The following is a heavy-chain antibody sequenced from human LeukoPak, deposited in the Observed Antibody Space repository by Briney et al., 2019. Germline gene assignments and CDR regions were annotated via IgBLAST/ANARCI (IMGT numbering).Heavy chain of an antibody. CDR3: AKDRAARNGMDV. CDR1: GGSMSGFY. Sequence: SETLSLTCTVSGGSMSGFYWSWLRQPAGKGLEWIGRLYVSGTTTYNPPLKSRVTMSVEASKNQFSLNLTSATAADTAVYYCAKDRAARNGMDVWGQGTTVTVSS. CDR2: LYVSGTT. J-gene: IGHJ6*02. V-gene: IGHV4-4*07. D-gene: IGHD6-6*01.